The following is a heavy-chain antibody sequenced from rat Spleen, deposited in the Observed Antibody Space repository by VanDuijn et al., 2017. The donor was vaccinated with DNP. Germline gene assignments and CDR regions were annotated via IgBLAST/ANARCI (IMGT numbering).Heavy chain of an antibody. J-gene: IGHJ2*01. CDR1: GFTFSNYD. CDR2: ISTSGGST. Sequence: EVQLVESGGGLVQPGRSLKLSCAASGFTFSNYDMAWVRQAPTKGLEWVASISTSGGSTYYRDSVKGRFTVSRDNAKSTLYLQMDSLRSEDTATYYCARHPYTTDYLDYWGQGVMVTVSS. CDR3: ARHPYTTDYLDY. D-gene: IGHD1-6*01. V-gene: IGHV5-25*01.